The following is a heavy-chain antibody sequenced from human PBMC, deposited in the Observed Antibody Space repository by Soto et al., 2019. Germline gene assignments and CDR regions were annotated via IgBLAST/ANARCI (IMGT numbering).Heavy chain of an antibody. J-gene: IGHJ4*02. CDR1: GLTFSSYG. D-gene: IGHD6-19*01. CDR2: ISYDGSNK. Sequence: QVQLVESGGGVVQPGRSLRLSCAASGLTFSSYGMHWVRQAPGKGLEWVAVISYDGSNKDYADSVKGRFTISRDNSKNTLYLQMNSLRAEDTAVYYCAKLSWHSSGWSDYWGQGTLVTVSS. CDR3: AKLSWHSSGWSDY. V-gene: IGHV3-30*18.